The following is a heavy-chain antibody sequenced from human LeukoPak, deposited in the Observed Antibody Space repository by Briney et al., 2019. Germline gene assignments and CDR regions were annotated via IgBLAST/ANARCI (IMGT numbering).Heavy chain of an antibody. CDR1: GFAFDEHG. J-gene: IGHJ4*02. Sequence: GGSLRLSCTASGFAFDEHGMSWVRQAPGKGLEWVSGINWSGGSMGYADPLRGRFTISRDNAKNSLYLQMDSLRAEDTALYYCARAPITSPFYFDYWGQGTLVTVSS. CDR2: INWSGGSM. CDR3: ARAPITSPFYFDY. D-gene: IGHD2-2*01. V-gene: IGHV3-20*04.